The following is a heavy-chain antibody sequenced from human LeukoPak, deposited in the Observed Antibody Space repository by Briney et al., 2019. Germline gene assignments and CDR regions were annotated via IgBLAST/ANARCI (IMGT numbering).Heavy chain of an antibody. CDR1: GGPISSYF. Sequence: SETLSLTCTVSGGPISSYFWSWIRQPPGKRLEWIAYIYYSGSTNYNPSLKSRVIISVDTSKNQFSLKLSSVTAADTAVYYCARLAYGSGSYYFDYWGHGTLVTVSS. J-gene: IGHJ4*01. CDR2: IYYSGST. V-gene: IGHV4-59*01. CDR3: ARLAYGSGSYYFDY. D-gene: IGHD3-10*01.